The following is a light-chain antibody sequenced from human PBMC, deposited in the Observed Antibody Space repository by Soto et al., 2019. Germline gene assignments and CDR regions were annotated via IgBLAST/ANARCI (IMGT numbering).Light chain of an antibody. CDR2: GAS. CDR3: QQRSNWPPIT. CDR1: QSVGSN. Sequence: EVVITQSPATLPVSTGGRVTLSCRASQSVGSNLAWYQQRPGQPPRLLIYGASTRDTGVPTRFSGSGSGTEFTLTISSLEPEDFAVYYCQQRSNWPPITFGQGTRLEIK. V-gene: IGKV3D-15*01. J-gene: IGKJ5*01.